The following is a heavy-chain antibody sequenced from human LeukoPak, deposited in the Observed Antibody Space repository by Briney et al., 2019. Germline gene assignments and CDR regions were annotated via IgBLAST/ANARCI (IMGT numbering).Heavy chain of an antibody. CDR1: GFTFSSYS. Sequence: GGSLRLSCAASGFTFSSYSMNWVRQAPGKGLEWVSSISSSSSYIYYADSVKGRFTISRDNSKNTLYLQMNSLRAEDTAVYYCAKDLERHIVVVTASAVDYWGQGTLVTVSS. V-gene: IGHV3-21*01. CDR3: AKDLERHIVVVTASAVDY. CDR2: ISSSSSYI. J-gene: IGHJ4*02. D-gene: IGHD2-21*02.